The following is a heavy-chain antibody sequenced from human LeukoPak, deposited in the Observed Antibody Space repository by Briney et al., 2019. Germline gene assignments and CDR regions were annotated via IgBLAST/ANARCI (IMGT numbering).Heavy chain of an antibody. CDR3: AKDRILDGYNPGYDYLDY. V-gene: IGHV3-30*18. CDR1: GFTFSSYG. CDR2: ISYDGSNK. J-gene: IGHJ4*02. Sequence: PGGSLRLSCAASGFTFSSYGMHWVRQAPGKGLEWVAVISYDGSNKYYADSVKGRFTISRDNSKNTLYLQMNSLRAEDTAVYYCAKDRILDGYNPGYDYLDYWGQGTLVTVSS. D-gene: IGHD5-24*01.